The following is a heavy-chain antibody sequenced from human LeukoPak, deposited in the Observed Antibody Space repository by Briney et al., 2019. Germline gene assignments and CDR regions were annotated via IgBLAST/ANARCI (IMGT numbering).Heavy chain of an antibody. CDR1: GGSISSSSYY. Sequence: SETLSLTCTVSGGSISSSSYYWGWIRQPPGKGLEWIGSIYYSGSTYYNPSLMSRITISIDTSKSQFSLNLTSVTAADTAVYYCVRSPLTFTSRAFDSWGQGILVTVSS. J-gene: IGHJ4*02. CDR2: IYYSGST. V-gene: IGHV4-39*07. CDR3: VRSPLTFTSRAFDS. D-gene: IGHD3-10*01.